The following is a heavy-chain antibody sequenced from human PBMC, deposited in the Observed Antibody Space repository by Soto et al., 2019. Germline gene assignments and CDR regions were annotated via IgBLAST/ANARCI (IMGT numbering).Heavy chain of an antibody. D-gene: IGHD6-6*01. CDR3: AGHRSSTSSWYMDV. CDR2: IYYSGSTNHT. V-gene: IGHV4-59*08. CDR1: GGSISGYY. J-gene: IGHJ6*03. Sequence: SETLSLTCTVSGGSISGYYWNWIRQPPGKGLEWIGYIYYSGSTNHTNYNPSLKSRVTISLDTPKNQFSLKLSSVTAADTAVYYCAGHRSSTSSWYMDVWGKGSTVTVSS.